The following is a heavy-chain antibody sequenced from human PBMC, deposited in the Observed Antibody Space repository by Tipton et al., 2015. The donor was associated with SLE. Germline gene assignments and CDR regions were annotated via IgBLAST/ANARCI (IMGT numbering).Heavy chain of an antibody. V-gene: IGHV3-30*02. CDR1: GFTLSGYG. D-gene: IGHD6-13*01. Sequence: QLVQSGGGVVQPGGSLRVSCAASGFTLSGYGMHWVRQAPGKGLEWVAFIRYDGSNTYYVDSVKGRFTISRENSKNTLYLHMNSLRAEDTAVYYCARYKAEQLGWYYYYYYMDVWGKGTTVTVSS. J-gene: IGHJ6*03. CDR3: ARYKAEQLGWYYYYYYMDV. CDR2: IRYDGSNT.